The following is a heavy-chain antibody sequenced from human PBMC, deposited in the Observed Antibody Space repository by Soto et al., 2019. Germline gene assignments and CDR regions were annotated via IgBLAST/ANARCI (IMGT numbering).Heavy chain of an antibody. Sequence: RASVKVSCKASGGTFSSYTISWVRQAPGQGLEWMGRIIPILGIANYAQKFQGRVTITADKSTSTAYMELSSLRSEDTAVYYCARDLPGKSSGGSPVGYWGQGTLVTVSS. D-gene: IGHD2-15*01. V-gene: IGHV1-69*04. CDR2: IIPILGIA. J-gene: IGHJ4*02. CDR3: ARDLPGKSSGGSPVGY. CDR1: GGTFSSYT.